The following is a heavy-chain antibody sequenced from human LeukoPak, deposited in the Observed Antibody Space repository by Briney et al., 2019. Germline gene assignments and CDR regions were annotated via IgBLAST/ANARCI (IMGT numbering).Heavy chain of an antibody. V-gene: IGHV1-69*05. CDR3: AAIYCSGGSCSRTLDY. D-gene: IGHD2-15*01. CDR1: GGTFSSYA. J-gene: IGHJ4*02. CDR2: IIPIFGTA. Sequence: SVKVSCKASGGTFSSYAISWERQAPGQGLEWMGGIIPIFGTANYAQKFQGRVTITTDESTSTAYMELSSLRSEDTAVYYCAAIYCSGGSCSRTLDYWGQGTLVTVSS.